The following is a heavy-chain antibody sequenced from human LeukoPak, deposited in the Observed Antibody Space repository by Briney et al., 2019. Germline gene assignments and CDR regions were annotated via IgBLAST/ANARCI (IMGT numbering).Heavy chain of an antibody. CDR3: AREGTRGDAFDI. V-gene: IGHV1-69*04. Sequence: SVKVSCKASGGTFSSYAISWVRQAPGQGLEWMGRIIPILGIANYAQKFQGRVTITADKSTSTAYMELSSLRSEDTAVYYCAREGTRGDAFDIWGQGTMVTVSS. D-gene: IGHD3/OR15-3a*01. CDR2: IIPILGIA. CDR1: GGTFSSYA. J-gene: IGHJ3*02.